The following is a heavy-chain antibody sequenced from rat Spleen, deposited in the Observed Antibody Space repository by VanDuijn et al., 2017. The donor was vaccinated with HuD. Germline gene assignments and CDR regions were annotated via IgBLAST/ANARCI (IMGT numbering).Heavy chain of an antibody. J-gene: IGHJ3*01. Sequence: EVQLVESGGGLVQPGRSLKLSCVASGFTFTNYYVAWVRQAPTKGLEWVASISFDGTATYYRDSVRGRFTISRDDTKSSLYLQMNSLRSEDTATYFCTTENYWFAYWGQGTLVTVSP. CDR2: ISFDGTAT. V-gene: IGHV5-20*01. CDR3: TTENYWFAY. CDR1: GFTFTNYY.